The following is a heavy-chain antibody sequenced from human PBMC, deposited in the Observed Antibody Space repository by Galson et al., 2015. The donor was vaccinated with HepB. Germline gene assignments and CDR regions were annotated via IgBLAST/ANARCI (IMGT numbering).Heavy chain of an antibody. CDR3: ERGSFVVGVGATQINWFAP. V-gene: IGHV1-18*01. CDR2: INTYNRDT. Sequence: SVKVSCKASGYTFSSYSISWVRQAPGQGLEWRGRINTYNRDTNYAQKFQSRVSMTTETSTSTAYMEVRSLRSDDTAVYYCERGSFVVGVGATQINWFAPWGQGTLVTVSS. CDR1: GYTFSSYS. J-gene: IGHJ5*02. D-gene: IGHD2-15*01.